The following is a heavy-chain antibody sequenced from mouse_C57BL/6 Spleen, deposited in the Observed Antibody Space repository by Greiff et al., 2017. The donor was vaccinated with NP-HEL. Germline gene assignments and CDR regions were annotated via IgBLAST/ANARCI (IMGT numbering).Heavy chain of an antibody. CDR3: ARCVGSNWDDYFDY. CDR1: GYSFTDYN. V-gene: IGHV1-39*01. D-gene: IGHD4-1*01. Sequence: VQLKESGPELVKPGASVKISCKASGYSFTDYNMNWVKQSHGKSLEWIGVINPNYGTTSYNQKFKGKATLTVDQSSSTAYMQLNSLTSEDSAVYYCARCVGSNWDDYFDYWGQGTTLTVSS. CDR2: INPNYGTT. J-gene: IGHJ2*01.